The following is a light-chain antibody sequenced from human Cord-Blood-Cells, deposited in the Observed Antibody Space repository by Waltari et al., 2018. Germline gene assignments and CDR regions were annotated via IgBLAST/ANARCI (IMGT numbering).Light chain of an antibody. Sequence: DIQMTQSPSTLSASVGDRVTITSRASQSISSWLAWYQQNPGKAPKLLIYKSSSLESGVPSRFSCSGSGTEFTLTISSLQPDDFATYYCQQYNSYSWTFGQGTKVEIK. CDR1: QSISSW. CDR2: KSS. CDR3: QQYNSYSWT. J-gene: IGKJ1*01. V-gene: IGKV1-5*03.